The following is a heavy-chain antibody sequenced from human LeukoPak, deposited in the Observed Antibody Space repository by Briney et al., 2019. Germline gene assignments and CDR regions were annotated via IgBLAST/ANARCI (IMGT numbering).Heavy chain of an antibody. Sequence: GGSLRLSCAASGFTFSDHHMDWVRQAPGKGLEWIGRVRNKARSYNTEYVASVKGRFTISRDDSKNSLFLQMDSLKTEDTALYYCATAPGYWGSAPFDYWGQGTLVTVSS. CDR1: GFTFSDHH. CDR3: ATAPGYWGSAPFDY. V-gene: IGHV3-72*01. D-gene: IGHD7-27*01. J-gene: IGHJ4*02. CDR2: VRNKARSYNT.